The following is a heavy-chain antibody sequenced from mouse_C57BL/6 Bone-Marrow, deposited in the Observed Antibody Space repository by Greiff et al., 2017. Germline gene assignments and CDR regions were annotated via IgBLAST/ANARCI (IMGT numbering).Heavy chain of an antibody. J-gene: IGHJ2*01. D-gene: IGHD2-5*01. V-gene: IGHV1-15*01. Sequence: QVQLKQSGAELVRPGASVTLSCKASGYTFTDYEMHWVKQTPVHGLEWIGAIDPETGGTAYNQKYKGKAILTADKSSSTAYMEHRSLTSEDSAVYYCTPQIVTTSFDDWGQGTTLTVSS. CDR1: GYTFTDYE. CDR2: IDPETGGT. CDR3: TPQIVTTSFDD.